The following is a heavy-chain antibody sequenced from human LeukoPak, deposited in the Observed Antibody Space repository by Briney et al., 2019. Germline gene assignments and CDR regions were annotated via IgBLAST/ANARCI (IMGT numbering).Heavy chain of an antibody. CDR3: ARAYTRSNFWSGYYSLDY. D-gene: IGHD3-3*01. CDR2: ISSSGTYM. J-gene: IGHJ4*02. CDR1: GFTFRSSS. V-gene: IGHV3-21*01. Sequence: PGGSLRLSCTASGFTFRSSSFNWVRQVQGKGLEWVSSISSSGTYMYYADSVEGRFTISRDNAKNSLYLQMNSLRAEDTAVYYCARAYTRSNFWSGYYSLDYWGQGTLVTVSS.